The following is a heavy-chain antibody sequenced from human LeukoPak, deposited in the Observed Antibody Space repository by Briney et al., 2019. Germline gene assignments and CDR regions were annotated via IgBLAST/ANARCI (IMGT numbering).Heavy chain of an antibody. CDR2: IYYSGST. J-gene: IGHJ4*02. Sequence: PSETLSLTCTVSGGSISSYYWSWIRQPPGKGLEWIGYIYYSGSTNYNPSLKSRVTISVDTSKNQFSLKLSSVTAADTAVYYCARILRGYSYGYIDYWGQGTLVTVSS. V-gene: IGHV4-59*08. CDR3: ARILRGYSYGYIDY. D-gene: IGHD5-18*01. CDR1: GGSISSYY.